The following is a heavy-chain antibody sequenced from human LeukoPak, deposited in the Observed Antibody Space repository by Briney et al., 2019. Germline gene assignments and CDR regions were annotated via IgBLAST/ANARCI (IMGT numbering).Heavy chain of an antibody. J-gene: IGHJ3*02. CDR3: ARAGSSGWSHDAFDI. Sequence: GGSLRLSCAASGFTFSSYSMNWVRQAPGKGLEWVSSISSSSSYIYYADSVRGRFTISRDNAKNSLYLQMNSLRAEDTAVYYCARAGSSGWSHDAFDIWGQGTMVTVSS. V-gene: IGHV3-21*01. CDR2: ISSSSSYI. D-gene: IGHD6-19*01. CDR1: GFTFSSYS.